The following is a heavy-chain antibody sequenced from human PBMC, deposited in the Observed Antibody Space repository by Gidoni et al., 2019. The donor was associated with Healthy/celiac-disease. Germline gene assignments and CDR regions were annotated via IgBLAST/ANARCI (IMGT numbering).Heavy chain of an antibody. CDR2: IWYDGSNK. J-gene: IGHJ6*02. CDR1: GFTFSSYG. Sequence: QVQLVESGGGVVQPGRSLRLSCAASGFTFSSYGMHWVRQAPGKGLEWVAVIWYDGSNKYYADSVKGRFTISRDNSKNTLYLQMNSLRAEDTAVYYCARDSVNYDFWNPIYYYGMDVWGQGTTVTVSS. CDR3: ARDSVNYDFWNPIYYYGMDV. D-gene: IGHD3-3*01. V-gene: IGHV3-33*01.